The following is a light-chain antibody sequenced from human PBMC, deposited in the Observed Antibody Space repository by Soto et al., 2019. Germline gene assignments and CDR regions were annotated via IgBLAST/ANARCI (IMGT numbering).Light chain of an antibody. CDR3: QQRSNWPIT. CDR1: QSVSSY. V-gene: IGKV3-11*01. J-gene: IGKJ5*01. Sequence: EIVLTQSPATLSLSPGERANLSCRASQSVSSYLAWYQQKPGQAPRLLIYDASNRATGIPARFSGSGSGTDFTLTISSLEPEDFAVYYCQQRSNWPITFGQGTRLEI. CDR2: DAS.